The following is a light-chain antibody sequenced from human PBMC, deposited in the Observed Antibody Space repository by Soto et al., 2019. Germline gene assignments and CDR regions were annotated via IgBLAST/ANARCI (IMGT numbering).Light chain of an antibody. CDR3: QQYSNWPPIT. CDR1: QTVGSN. Sequence: EIMLTQSPATLSVSPGERATLSCRASQTVGSNLAWYQQKPGLAPRLLVYGGSTRATGIPARFSGSGSGTEFTLTISSLQSEDFAVYYCQQYSNWPPITFGQGTRLEI. V-gene: IGKV3-15*01. J-gene: IGKJ5*01. CDR2: GGS.